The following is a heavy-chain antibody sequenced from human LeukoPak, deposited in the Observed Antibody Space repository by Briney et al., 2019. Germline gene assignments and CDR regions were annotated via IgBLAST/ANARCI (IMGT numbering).Heavy chain of an antibody. Sequence: GGSLRLSCAASGFTYSKYDISWVRQAPGEGLEWVSAISNSGRTYYTDSVKGRFTISRDNSKSTVHLQMNSLRAEDTAVYYCAKESPYAVGGTGRFYYFDYWGQGALVTVSS. CDR3: AKESPYAVGGTGRFYYFDY. CDR1: GFTYSKYD. V-gene: IGHV3-23*01. D-gene: IGHD1-26*01. CDR2: ISNSGRT. J-gene: IGHJ4*02.